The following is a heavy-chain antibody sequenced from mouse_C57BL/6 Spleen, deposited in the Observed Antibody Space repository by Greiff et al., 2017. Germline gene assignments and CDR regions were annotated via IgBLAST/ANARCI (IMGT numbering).Heavy chain of an antibody. CDR3: ASRGADLPYAMDY. V-gene: IGHV1-22*01. D-gene: IGHD3-3*01. Sequence: EVQLQQSGPELVKPGASVKMSCKASGYTFTDYNMHWVKQSHGKSLEWIGYINPNNGGTSYNQKFKGKATLTVNKSSSTAYMELRSLTSEDSAVYYCASRGADLPYAMDYWGQGTSVTVSS. J-gene: IGHJ4*01. CDR1: GYTFTDYN. CDR2: INPNNGGT.